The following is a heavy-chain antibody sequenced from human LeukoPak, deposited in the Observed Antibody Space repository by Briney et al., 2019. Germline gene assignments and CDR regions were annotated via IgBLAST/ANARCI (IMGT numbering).Heavy chain of an antibody. CDR1: GYTFTTYD. V-gene: IGHV1-8*03. D-gene: IGHD6-25*01. CDR2: INPNSGYT. Sequence: ASVKVSCKASGYTFTTYDINWVRQASGQGLEWVGWINPNSGYTEYAQKFQGRVTITRSTSISTAFMELSSLRSDDTAMYYCATRSKGKQRALFDCGGGEPLVTVSS. CDR3: ATRSKGKQRALFDC. J-gene: IGHJ4*02.